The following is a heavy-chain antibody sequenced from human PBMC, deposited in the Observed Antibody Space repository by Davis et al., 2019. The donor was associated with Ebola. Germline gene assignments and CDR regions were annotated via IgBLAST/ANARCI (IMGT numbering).Heavy chain of an antibody. J-gene: IGHJ6*02. V-gene: IGHV3-48*03. D-gene: IGHD3-3*01. CDR1: GFTFSSYE. Sequence: PGGSLRLSCAASGFTFSSYEMNWVRQAPGKGLEWVSYISSSGSTIYYADSVKGRFTISRDNAKNSLYLQMNSLRAEDTAVYYCARVPEVYYDFWSGLPYYYYGMDVWGQGTTVTVSS. CDR2: ISSSGSTI. CDR3: ARVPEVYYDFWSGLPYYYYGMDV.